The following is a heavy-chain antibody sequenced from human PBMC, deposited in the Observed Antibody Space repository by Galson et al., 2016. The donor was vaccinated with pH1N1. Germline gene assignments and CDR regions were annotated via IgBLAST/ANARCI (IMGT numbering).Heavy chain of an antibody. J-gene: IGHJ3*01. CDR2: LNTAGRP. CDR3: ARRGDRPLLDPFDV. CDR1: GFSLAPFD. D-gene: IGHD3-10*01. Sequence: SLRLSCAASGFSLAPFDVHWVRQVPGKGLEWVSLLNTAGRPYYLDSVKGRFAISRDNAKNMLFLDMSSLRAEDTAIYYCARRGDRPLLDPFDVWGQGTMVTVAS. V-gene: IGHV3-13*05.